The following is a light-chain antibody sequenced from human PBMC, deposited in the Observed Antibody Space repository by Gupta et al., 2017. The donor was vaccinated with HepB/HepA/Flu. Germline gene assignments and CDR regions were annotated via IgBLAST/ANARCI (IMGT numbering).Light chain of an antibody. CDR3: AAWDTSLTVVV. V-gene: IGLV1-44*01. Sequence: QSVLTQSPSVSGTPGKRVTISCSGSSSNVARNNVNWYQQVPGTAPKLLIYYNDERPSGVPDRFSGSKSGTSASLAISGLQSEDEADYYCAAWDTSLTVVVFGGGTKLTVL. CDR1: SSNVARNN. J-gene: IGLJ2*01. CDR2: YND.